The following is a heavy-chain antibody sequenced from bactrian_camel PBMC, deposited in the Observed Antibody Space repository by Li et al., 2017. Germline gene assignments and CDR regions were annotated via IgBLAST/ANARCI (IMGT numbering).Heavy chain of an antibody. Sequence: VQLVESGGGSVEAGGSLRLSCSASGYTMRNYCMAWFRQVPGKEREGVAVIDGAGSTVYADSVKGRFTISRDNAKNTLSLQMDNLKPEDTALFYCVRLVGSWYYNKGMDYWGKGTQVTVS. V-gene: IGHV3S55*01. D-gene: IGHD2*01. CDR1: GYTMRNYC. J-gene: IGHJ7*01. CDR2: IDGAGST.